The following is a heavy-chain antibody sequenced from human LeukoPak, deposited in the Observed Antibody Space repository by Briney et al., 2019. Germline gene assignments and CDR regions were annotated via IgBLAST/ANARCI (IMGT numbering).Heavy chain of an antibody. Sequence: ASVKVSCKASGYTFTSYGISWVQQAPGQGLEWMGWINTKTGATNIAQKFQGRVTMTRDTSISTAYIEVSRLTSDDTAVYYCARGVVACPNWGQGTLVTVSS. J-gene: IGHJ4*02. CDR1: GYTFTSYG. V-gene: IGHV1-2*02. D-gene: IGHD2-15*01. CDR3: ARGVVACPN. CDR2: INTKTGAT.